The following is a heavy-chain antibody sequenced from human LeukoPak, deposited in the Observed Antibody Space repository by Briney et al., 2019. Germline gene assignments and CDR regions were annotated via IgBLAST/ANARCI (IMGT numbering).Heavy chain of an antibody. V-gene: IGHV3-11*04. J-gene: IGHJ6*03. CDR2: ISSSGSTI. D-gene: IGHD4-17*01. CDR1: GFTFSDYY. Sequence: GGSLRLSCAASGFTFSDYYMSWLRQAPGKGLEWVSYISSSGSTIYYADSVKGRFTISRDNAKNSLYLQINSLRAEDTAVYYCARWGDYGAYYMDVWGKGTTVTVSS. CDR3: ARWGDYGAYYMDV.